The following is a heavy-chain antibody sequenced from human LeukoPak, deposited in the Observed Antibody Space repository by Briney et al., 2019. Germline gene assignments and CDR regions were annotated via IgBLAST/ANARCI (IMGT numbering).Heavy chain of an antibody. V-gene: IGHV4-38-2*02. CDR1: GYSISSGYY. CDR2: IYHSGST. D-gene: IGHD3-10*01. Sequence: SETLSLTCTVSGYSISSGYYWGWIRQPPGKGLEWIGSIYHSGSTYYNPSLKSRVTISVDTSKNQFSLKLSSVTAADTAVYYCASFEYYYGSGSYYKGDYWGQGTLVTVSS. J-gene: IGHJ4*02. CDR3: ASFEYYYGSGSYYKGDY.